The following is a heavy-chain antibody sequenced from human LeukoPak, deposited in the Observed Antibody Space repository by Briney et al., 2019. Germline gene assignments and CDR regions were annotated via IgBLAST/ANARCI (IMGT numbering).Heavy chain of an antibody. CDR1: GFTVSTNY. Sequence: GGSVRLSCAASGFTVSTNYMRWVRQAPGKGLEWVAFIYSGGRTYHADSVKGRFTLSRDNSKNTLYLQMNSLRTEDTAVYYCARGSGNTAAAGSFDYWGQGTLVTVSS. D-gene: IGHD6-13*01. J-gene: IGHJ4*02. CDR3: ARGSGNTAAAGSFDY. CDR2: IYSGGRT. V-gene: IGHV3-66*01.